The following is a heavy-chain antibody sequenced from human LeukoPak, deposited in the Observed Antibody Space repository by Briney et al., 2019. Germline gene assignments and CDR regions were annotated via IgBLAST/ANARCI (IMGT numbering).Heavy chain of an antibody. J-gene: IGHJ4*02. Sequence: SETLSLTCAVYGGSFSGYYWSWIRQPPGKGLEWIGEINHSGSTNYNPSLKSRVTISVDTSKNQFSLKLSSVTAADTAVYYCARCVGYGDPTPFDYWGQGTLVTVSS. CDR3: ARCVGYGDPTPFDY. CDR1: GGSFSGYY. V-gene: IGHV4-34*01. D-gene: IGHD4-17*01. CDR2: INHSGST.